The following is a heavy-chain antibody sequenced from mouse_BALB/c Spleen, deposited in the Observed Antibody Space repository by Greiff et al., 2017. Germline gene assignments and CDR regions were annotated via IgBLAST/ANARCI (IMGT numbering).Heavy chain of an antibody. CDR2: SRNKANDYTT. CDR3: ARGDYGYWYFDV. V-gene: IGHV7-1*02. J-gene: IGHJ1*01. CDR1: GFTFSDFY. Sequence: EVQRVESGGGLVQPGGSLRLSCATSGFTFSDFYMEWVRQPPGKRLEWIAASRNKANDYTTEYSASVKGRFIVSRDTSQSILYLQMNALRAEDTAIYYCARGDYGYWYFDVWGAGTTVTVSS. D-gene: IGHD1-1*01.